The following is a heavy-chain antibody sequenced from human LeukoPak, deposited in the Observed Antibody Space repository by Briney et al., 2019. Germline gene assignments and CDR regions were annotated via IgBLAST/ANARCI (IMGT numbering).Heavy chain of an antibody. J-gene: IGHJ4*02. Sequence: PGGSLRLSCAASGFTFRTYAMTWVRQAPGKGLEWVSAIRGTGGSAFHADSVKGRFTISRDNSKNMVYLQMSSLRVEDTAIYYCAGSPGLVIITSPLDYWGQGTRVAVSS. D-gene: IGHD3-9*01. CDR2: IRGTGGSA. CDR1: GFTFRTYA. CDR3: AGSPGLVIITSPLDY. V-gene: IGHV3-23*01.